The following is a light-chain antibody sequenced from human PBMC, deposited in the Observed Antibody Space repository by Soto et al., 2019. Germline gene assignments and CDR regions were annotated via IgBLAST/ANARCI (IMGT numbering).Light chain of an antibody. Sequence: DIQMTQSPSTLSASVGDTVTITCRASQSISSWLAWYQQKPGKAPKLLIYDASILESGVPSRFSGTGYGTEFTLTISSLRPDDFATYYCQQYGTYPWTFGQGTKVEIK. CDR1: QSISSW. CDR3: QQYGTYPWT. J-gene: IGKJ1*01. V-gene: IGKV1-5*01. CDR2: DAS.